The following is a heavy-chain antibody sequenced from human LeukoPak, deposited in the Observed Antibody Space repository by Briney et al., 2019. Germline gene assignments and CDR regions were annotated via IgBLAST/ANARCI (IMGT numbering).Heavy chain of an antibody. CDR3: ARVIAAGVDFDY. Sequence: PSETLSLTRAVSGYWGWIRQPPGKGLEWIGSIYHSGSTYYNPSLKSRVTILVDTSMNQFSLHLSSVTAADTAIYYCARVIAAGVDFDYWGQGTLVTVSS. J-gene: IGHJ4*02. CDR1: GY. CDR2: IYHSGST. D-gene: IGHD6-13*01. V-gene: IGHV4-38-2*01.